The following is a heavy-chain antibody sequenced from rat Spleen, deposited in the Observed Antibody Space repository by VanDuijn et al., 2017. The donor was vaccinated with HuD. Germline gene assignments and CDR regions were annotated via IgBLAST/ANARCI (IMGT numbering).Heavy chain of an antibody. D-gene: IGHD1-9*01. Sequence: VQLQESGPGLVKPSQSLSLTCSVAAYSITSSYRWSWIRQFPGNKLEWMGYINSACSANYNPSLKSRISITRATSKNQFFLQVNSVTTEDTATYYCARRHYGYTDYFDYWCQGVMVTVSS. J-gene: IGHJ2*01. V-gene: IGHV3-3*01. CDR2: INSACSA. CDR3: ARRHYGYTDYFDY. CDR1: AYSITSSYR.